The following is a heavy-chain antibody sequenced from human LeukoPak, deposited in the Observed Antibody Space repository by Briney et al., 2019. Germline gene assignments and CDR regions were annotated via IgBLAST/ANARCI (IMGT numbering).Heavy chain of an antibody. V-gene: IGHV4-39*01. CDR1: GGSISSSSYY. Sequence: PSETLSLTCTVSGGSISSSSYYWGWIRQPPGKGLEWIGSIYYSGSTYYNPSLKSRVTISVDTSKNQFSLKLSSVTAADTAVYYCARKNTIFGVVIINYFDYWGQGTLVTVSS. CDR3: ARKNTIFGVVIINYFDY. D-gene: IGHD3-3*01. CDR2: IYYSGST. J-gene: IGHJ4*02.